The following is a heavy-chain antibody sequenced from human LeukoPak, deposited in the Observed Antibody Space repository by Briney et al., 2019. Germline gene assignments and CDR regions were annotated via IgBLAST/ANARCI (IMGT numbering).Heavy chain of an antibody. CDR1: GYTFTSYG. D-gene: IGHD5-12*01. Sequence: GASVKVSCKASGYTFTSYGICWVRQAPGQGLEWMGWISAYNGNTNYAQKLQGRVTMTTDTSTSTAYMELRSLRTDDTAVYYCARDREWLPRTDAFDIWGQGTMVTVSS. J-gene: IGHJ3*02. CDR2: ISAYNGNT. CDR3: ARDREWLPRTDAFDI. V-gene: IGHV1-18*01.